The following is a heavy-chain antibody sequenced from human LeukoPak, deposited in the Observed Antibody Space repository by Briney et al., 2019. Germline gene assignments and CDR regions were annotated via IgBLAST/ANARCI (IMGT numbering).Heavy chain of an antibody. CDR2: ISYDGSNK. V-gene: IGHV3-30-3*01. Sequence: PGGSLRLSCAASGFTFSSHAMHWVRQAPGKGLEWVAVISYDGSNKYYGDSAKGRFTITRDNSKNTLYVQMNSLRVEDTAVYYCARNPGRTLVVVTAVDYWGQGTLVTVSS. CDR1: GFTFSSHA. D-gene: IGHD2-21*02. J-gene: IGHJ4*02. CDR3: ARNPGRTLVVVTAVDY.